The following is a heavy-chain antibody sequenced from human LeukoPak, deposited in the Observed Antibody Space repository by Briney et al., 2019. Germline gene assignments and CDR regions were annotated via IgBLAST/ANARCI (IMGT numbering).Heavy chain of an antibody. CDR2: INTDGTVT. Sequence: GGSLRLSCAASGFTFSKYWMLWVRQAPGKGLESVSRINTDGTVTTYADSVKGRFTVSRDNADNTMFMQMNSVRDEETAVYYCATKQWLAPPPDSWGQGTPVTVSS. D-gene: IGHD6-19*01. V-gene: IGHV3-74*01. J-gene: IGHJ4*02. CDR1: GFTFSKYW. CDR3: ATKQWLAPPPDS.